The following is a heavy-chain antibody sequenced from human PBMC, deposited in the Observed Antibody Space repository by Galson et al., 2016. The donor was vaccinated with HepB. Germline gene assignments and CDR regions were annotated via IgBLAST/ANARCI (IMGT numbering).Heavy chain of an antibody. CDR3: ARDYTWGACDI. V-gene: IGHV3-7*03. CDR1: EFSFSSSW. CDR2: IRPDGIEI. D-gene: IGHD2-2*02. J-gene: IGHJ3*02. Sequence: SLRLSCAAAEFSFSSSWMTWVRQAPGKGLEWVANIRPDGIEINYVDSVRGRFTISRDNAKNSLYLQMNSLRAEDTAIYYCARDYTWGACDIWGHGTLVTVSS.